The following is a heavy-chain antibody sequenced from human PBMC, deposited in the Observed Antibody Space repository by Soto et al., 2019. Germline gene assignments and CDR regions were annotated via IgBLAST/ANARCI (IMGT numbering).Heavy chain of an antibody. Sequence: EVQLLESGGGLVQPGGSLRLSCAASGFTFSSYAMSWVRQAPGKGLEWVSAISGSGGSTYYADSVKGRFTISRDNTKTTLYLQMNSRRAEDTAVYYCAKGYGNYGDYFDYWGQGTLVTVSS. CDR1: GFTFSSYA. V-gene: IGHV3-23*01. J-gene: IGHJ4*02. CDR3: AKGYGNYGDYFDY. D-gene: IGHD4-17*01. CDR2: ISGSGGST.